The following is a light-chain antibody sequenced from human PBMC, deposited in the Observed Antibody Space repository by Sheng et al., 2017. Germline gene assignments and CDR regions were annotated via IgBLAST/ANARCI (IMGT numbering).Light chain of an antibody. V-gene: IGKV1-39*01. CDR3: QQSYSTPFT. CDR1: QNINNY. CDR2: AAS. Sequence: DIQMTQSPSSLSASVGDRVIITCRASQNINNYLNWYQQKPGKAPKVLIYAASILQSGVPSRFSGSESGTDFTLTINNLQPEDFATYYCQQSYSTPFTFGPGTKVDIK. J-gene: IGKJ3*01.